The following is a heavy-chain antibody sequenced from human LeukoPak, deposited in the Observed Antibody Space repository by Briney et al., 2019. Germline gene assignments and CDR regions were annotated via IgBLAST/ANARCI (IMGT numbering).Heavy chain of an antibody. J-gene: IGHJ3*02. CDR2: IKQDGSEK. V-gene: IGHV3-7*01. CDR3: ARVDPLLSFDI. Sequence: GGSLRLSCAAPGFTLSTYWMSWVRQAPGKGLEWVANIKQDGSEKYYVASVKGRFTISRDNAKNSLYLQMNSLRAQDTAVYYCARVDPLLSFDIWGKGTMVTVSS. D-gene: IGHD2-21*01. CDR1: GFTLSTYW.